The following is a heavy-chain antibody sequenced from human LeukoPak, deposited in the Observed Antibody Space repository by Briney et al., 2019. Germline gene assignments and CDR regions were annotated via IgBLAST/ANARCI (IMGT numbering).Heavy chain of an antibody. CDR3: ARNTIVGSLLYYIDH. D-gene: IGHD1-26*01. J-gene: IGHJ4*02. CDR2: ISGSGGST. V-gene: IGHV3-23*01. Sequence: GGSLRLSCAASGFTFSSYAMSWVRQAPGKGLEWVSAISGSGGSTYYAGSVKGRFTISRDNSKNTLYLQMNSLRAEDTAVYYCARNTIVGSLLYYIDHWGQGTLVTVSS. CDR1: GFTFSSYA.